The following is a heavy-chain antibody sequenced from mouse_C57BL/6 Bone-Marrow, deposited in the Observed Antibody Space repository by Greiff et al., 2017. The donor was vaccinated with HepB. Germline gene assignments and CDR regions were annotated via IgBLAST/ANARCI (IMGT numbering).Heavy chain of an antibody. Sequence: VQLKESGGDLVKPGGSLKLSCAASGFTFSSYGMSWVRQTPDKRLEWVATISSGGSYTYYPDSVKGRFTISRDNAKNTLYLQMSSLKSEDTAMYYCARQGFYDGYYEAYWGQGTLVTVSA. CDR1: GFTFSSYG. J-gene: IGHJ3*01. CDR2: ISSGGSYT. CDR3: ARQGFYDGYYEAY. V-gene: IGHV5-6*01. D-gene: IGHD2-3*01.